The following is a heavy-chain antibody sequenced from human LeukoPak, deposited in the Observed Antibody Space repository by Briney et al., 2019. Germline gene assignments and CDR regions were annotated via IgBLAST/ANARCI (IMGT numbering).Heavy chain of an antibody. CDR1: GFTFTRSV. Sequence: SVKVSCKAPGFTFTRSVVQWVRQARGQRLEWIGWIVVGSDDTNYAQKFQERATITRDMSTNTASMELSSLRSEDTAVYYCATGYCTNGVCNGFDYWGQGTLVTVSS. CDR2: IVVGSDDT. CDR3: ATGYCTNGVCNGFDY. V-gene: IGHV1-58*01. J-gene: IGHJ4*02. D-gene: IGHD2-8*01.